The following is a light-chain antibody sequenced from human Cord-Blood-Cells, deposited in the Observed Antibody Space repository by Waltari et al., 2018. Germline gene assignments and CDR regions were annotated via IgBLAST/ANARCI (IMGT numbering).Light chain of an antibody. CDR3: QQSYSTPWT. V-gene: IGKV1-39*01. CDR2: AAS. J-gene: IGKJ1*01. CDR1: QSISSY. Sequence: DIQMTQSPSSLSASVGDRVTITYRASQSISSYLNWYQQKPGKAHKLLIYAASSLQSGVPSRFSGSGSGTDFTLTISSLQPEDFATYYCQQSYSTPWTFGQGTKVEIK.